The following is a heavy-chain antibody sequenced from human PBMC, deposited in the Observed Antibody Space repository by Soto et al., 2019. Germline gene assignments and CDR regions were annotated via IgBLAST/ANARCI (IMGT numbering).Heavy chain of an antibody. V-gene: IGHV3-7*01. J-gene: IGHJ4*02. CDR3: TRNRGYFVFEY. CDR2: INGDESGI. Sequence: EVQLAESGGGLVQPGGSLRLSCAASGFTFSSHWMSWVRQAPGKGLEWVADINGDESGIKYVDSVEGRFIISRDNAKSSLYLQMNSLRPEDTAVYYCTRNRGYFVFEYCGQGTLVTVSS. CDR1: GFTFSSHW. D-gene: IGHD5-12*01.